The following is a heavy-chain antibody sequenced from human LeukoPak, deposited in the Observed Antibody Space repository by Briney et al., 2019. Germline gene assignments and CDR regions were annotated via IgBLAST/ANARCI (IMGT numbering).Heavy chain of an antibody. V-gene: IGHV3-53*01. Sequence: GGSLRLSCAASGCIVSGDFMSWVRQAPGKGLGWVSVIYSDGSTYYADSVKGRFTISRDNSKNTLDLQMTGLRAEDTAVYYCARERGRGRDSPWFDYWGQGTLVTVSS. D-gene: IGHD1-26*01. J-gene: IGHJ4*02. CDR2: IYSDGST. CDR1: GCIVSGDF. CDR3: ARERGRGRDSPWFDY.